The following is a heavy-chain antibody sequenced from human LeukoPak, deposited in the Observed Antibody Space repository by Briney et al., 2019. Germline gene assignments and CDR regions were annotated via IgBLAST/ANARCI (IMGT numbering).Heavy chain of an antibody. Sequence: SETLSLTCTVSGGSITSYYWSWIRQPAGKGLEWIGRIYTSGSTDYNPSLKSRVTMSVDTSKNQFSLRLTSVTAADTAVYYCARGPPPDFDYWGQGALVTVSS. V-gene: IGHV4-4*07. CDR2: IYTSGST. CDR1: GGSITSYY. CDR3: ARGPPPDFDY. J-gene: IGHJ4*02.